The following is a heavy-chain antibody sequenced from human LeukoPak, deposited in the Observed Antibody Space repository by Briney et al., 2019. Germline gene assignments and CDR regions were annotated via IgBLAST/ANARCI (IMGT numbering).Heavy chain of an antibody. CDR1: GFTVSSNY. CDR2: IYSGGST. Sequence: PGGSLRLSCAASGFTVSSNYMSWVRQAPGKGLEWVSVIYSGGSTYHADSVKGRFTISRDNSKNTLYLQMNSLRAEDTAVYYCARNNGGREVVGVWFDPWGQGTLVTVSS. CDR3: ARNNGGREVVGVWFDP. V-gene: IGHV3-53*01. D-gene: IGHD2-15*01. J-gene: IGHJ5*02.